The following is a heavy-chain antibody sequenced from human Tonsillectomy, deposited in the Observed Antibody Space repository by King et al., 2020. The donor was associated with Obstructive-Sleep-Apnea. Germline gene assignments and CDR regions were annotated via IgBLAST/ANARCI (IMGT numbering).Heavy chain of an antibody. V-gene: IGHV1-18*01. CDR3: AREGIVGAAYYYYGMDV. CDR2: ISADNGDT. Sequence: QLVQSGAEVKKPGASVKVSCKAPGYTFTTSGISWVRQAPGQGLEWMGRISADNGDTNYAQKLQGRVTMTTDTSTRTAYMELRSLRSDDTAVYYCAREGIVGAAYYYYGMDVWGQGTTVTVSS. D-gene: IGHD1-26*01. CDR1: GYTFTTSG. J-gene: IGHJ6*02.